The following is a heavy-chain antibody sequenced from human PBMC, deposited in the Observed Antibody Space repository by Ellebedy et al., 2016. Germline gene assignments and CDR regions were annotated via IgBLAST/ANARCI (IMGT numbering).Heavy chain of an antibody. V-gene: IGHV3-30*18. CDR1: GFTFSRYG. Sequence: GESLKISXAASGFTFSRYGFHWVRQAPGKGLEWVALISDDGNAKFYKDSVKGRFTISRDNSKIRVYLQMNSLRVEDTAVYYCAKVRSPDLYNNNDGMDVWGQGTTVTVSS. CDR2: ISDDGNAK. D-gene: IGHD3-10*01. CDR3: AKVRSPDLYNNNDGMDV. J-gene: IGHJ6*02.